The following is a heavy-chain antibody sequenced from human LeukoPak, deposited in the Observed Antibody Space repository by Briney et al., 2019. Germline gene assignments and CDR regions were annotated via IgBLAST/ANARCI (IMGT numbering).Heavy chain of an antibody. CDR3: ARDEREQQLAH. J-gene: IGHJ4*02. CDR1: GLTISSSG. CDR2: ISGSGDRT. Sequence: GGSLRLSCAASGLTISSSGMSWVRQAPGKGLEWVSAISGSGDRTHYADSARGRFTISRDTSKDTLYLQMNSLRAEDTAVYYCARDEREQQLAHWGQGTLVTVSS. D-gene: IGHD6-13*01. V-gene: IGHV3-23*01.